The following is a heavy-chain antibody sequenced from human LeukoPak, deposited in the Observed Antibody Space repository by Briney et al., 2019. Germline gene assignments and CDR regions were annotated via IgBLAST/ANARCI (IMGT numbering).Heavy chain of an antibody. J-gene: IGHJ6*02. D-gene: IGHD1-26*01. CDR3: ARAGPTYYDPRPYYYYGMDV. CDR2: ISSSSSTI. CDR1: GFTSSSYS. V-gene: IGHV3-48*01. Sequence: PTGGSLRLSCAASGFTSSSYSMNWVRQAPGKGLEWVSYISSSSSTIYYADSVKGRFTISRDNSKNTLYLQMNSLRAEDTAVYYCARAGPTYYDPRPYYYYGMDVWGQGTTVTVSS.